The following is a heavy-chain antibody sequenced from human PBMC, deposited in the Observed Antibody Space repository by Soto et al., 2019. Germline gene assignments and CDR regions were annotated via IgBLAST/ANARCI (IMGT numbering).Heavy chain of an antibody. CDR2: ISAYNGDT. Sequence: APVKVAWTPSGSAFTGYRMGLVRHAPGQGLEWMGWISAYNGDTNYAQKLQGRVTMTTDTSTSTAYMELRSLRSDDTAVYYCARDLNGYNLNYATLRHDYWGQGTLVTVSS. CDR1: GSAFTGYR. CDR3: ARDLNGYNLNYATLRHDY. J-gene: IGHJ4*02. D-gene: IGHD1-7*01. V-gene: IGHV1-18*01.